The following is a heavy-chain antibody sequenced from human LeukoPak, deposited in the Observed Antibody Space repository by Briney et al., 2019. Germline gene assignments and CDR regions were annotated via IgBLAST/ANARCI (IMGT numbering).Heavy chain of an antibody. CDR3: ARSGDYYESRDYYYFDY. CDR1: GYTFTGYY. CDR2: INPNSGGT. Sequence: GASVKVSCKASGYTFTGYYMHWVRQAPGQGLEWMGWINPNSGGTNYAQKFQGRVTMTRDTSISTAYMELSRLRSDDTAVYYCARSGDYYESRDYYYFDYWGQGTLVTVSS. J-gene: IGHJ4*02. D-gene: IGHD3-22*01. V-gene: IGHV1-2*02.